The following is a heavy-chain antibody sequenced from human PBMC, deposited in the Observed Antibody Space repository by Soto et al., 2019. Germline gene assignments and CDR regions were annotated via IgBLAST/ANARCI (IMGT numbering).Heavy chain of an antibody. CDR2: INHSGST. J-gene: IGHJ5*02. CDR1: GGSFSGYY. Sequence: QVQLQQWGAGLLKPSETLSLTCAVYGGSFSGYYWSWIRQPPGKGLEWIGEINHSGSTNYNPSLKSRVTISVDTSKNQFSLKLSSVTAADTAVYYCARGKVRGVIKYDNWFDPWGQGTLVTVSS. V-gene: IGHV4-34*01. D-gene: IGHD3-10*01. CDR3: ARGKVRGVIKYDNWFDP.